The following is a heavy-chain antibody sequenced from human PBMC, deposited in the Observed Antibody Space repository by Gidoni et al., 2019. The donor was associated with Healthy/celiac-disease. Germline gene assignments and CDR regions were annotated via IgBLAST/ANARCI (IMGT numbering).Heavy chain of an antibody. Sequence: QVQLVQSGAEVKKPGSSVKVSCKASGGSFSSYAISWVRQAPGQGLEWMGGFIPLVGTSNYAKKFQGRVTITADESTSTAYMELSSLRSEYTAVYYCARDLTYDSSGYYSPASDYWGQGTLVTVSS. CDR3: ARDLTYDSSGYYSPASDY. CDR1: GGSFSSYA. CDR2: FIPLVGTS. D-gene: IGHD3-22*01. J-gene: IGHJ4*02. V-gene: IGHV1-69*01.